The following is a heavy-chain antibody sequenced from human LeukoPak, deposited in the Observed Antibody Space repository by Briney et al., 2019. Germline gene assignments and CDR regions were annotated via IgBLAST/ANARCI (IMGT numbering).Heavy chain of an antibody. CDR2: INHSGST. CDR3: ARRRYTSGYLDY. CDR1: GGSFSGYY. D-gene: IGHD3-22*01. Sequence: PSETLSLTCAVYGGSFSGYYWSWIRQPPGKGLEWIGEINHSGSTSYNPSLKSRVTISVDTSKNQFSLKLTSVTAADTAVYYCARRRYTSGYLDYWGQGTLVTVSS. V-gene: IGHV4-34*01. J-gene: IGHJ4*02.